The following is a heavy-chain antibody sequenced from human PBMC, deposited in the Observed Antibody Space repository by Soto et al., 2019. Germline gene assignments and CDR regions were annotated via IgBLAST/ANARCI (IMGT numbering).Heavy chain of an antibody. J-gene: IGHJ6*02. CDR3: ARVTLTVGETPYTKHYYGMDV. Sequence: QVQLVQSGAEVKKPGSSVKVSCKASGGTFSSYALNWVRQAPGQGLEWMGGFIPMFGTTNYAQNFQGRLTMTADESTDTAYMDLSSLRSEDTAVYYCARVTLTVGETPYTKHYYGMDVWGQGTTVTVSS. D-gene: IGHD1-26*01. CDR2: FIPMFGTT. CDR1: GGTFSSYA. V-gene: IGHV1-69*01.